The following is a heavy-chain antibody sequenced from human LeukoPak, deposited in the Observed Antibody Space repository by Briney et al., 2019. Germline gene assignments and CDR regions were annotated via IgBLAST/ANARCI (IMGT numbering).Heavy chain of an antibody. J-gene: IGHJ4*02. CDR1: GYTFTGYY. V-gene: IGHV1-2*04. Sequence: ASVTVSCTASGYTFTGYYMHWVRQAPGQGLEWMGWINPNSGGTNYAQKFQGWVTMTRDTSISTAYMELSRLRSDDTAVYYCARGYSYGYGGDYWGQGTLVTVSS. D-gene: IGHD5-18*01. CDR3: ARGYSYGYGGDY. CDR2: INPNSGGT.